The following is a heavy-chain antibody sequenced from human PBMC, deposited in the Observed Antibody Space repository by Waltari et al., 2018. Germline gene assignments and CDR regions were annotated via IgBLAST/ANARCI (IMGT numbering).Heavy chain of an antibody. D-gene: IGHD4-17*01. CDR1: GYSISSGYY. V-gene: IGHV4-38-2*01. Sequence: QVQLQESGPGLVKPSETLSLTCAVSGYSISSGYYWGWIRQPPGKGLEWIGSIYHSGSTYYNPSLKSRVTISVDTSKNQFSLKLSSVTAADTAVYYCARVGNRLDFPVTTFDWGQGTLVTVSS. CDR2: IYHSGST. J-gene: IGHJ4*02. CDR3: ARVGNRLDFPVTTFD.